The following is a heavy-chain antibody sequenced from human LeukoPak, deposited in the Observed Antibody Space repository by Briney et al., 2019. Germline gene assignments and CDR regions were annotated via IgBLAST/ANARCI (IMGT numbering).Heavy chain of an antibody. D-gene: IGHD5-12*01. CDR2: IYYSGST. V-gene: IGHV4-59*01. Sequence: SETLSLTCTVSGGSISSYYWSWIRQPPGKGLEWIGYIYYSGSTNYNPSLKSRVTVSVDTSKNQFSLKLSSVTAADTAVYYCARDGYSGNDGLWGQGSLVTVSS. J-gene: IGHJ4*02. CDR3: ARDGYSGNDGL. CDR1: GGSISSYY.